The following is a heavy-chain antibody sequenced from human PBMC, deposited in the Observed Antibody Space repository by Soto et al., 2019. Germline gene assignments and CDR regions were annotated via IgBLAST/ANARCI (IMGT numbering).Heavy chain of an antibody. D-gene: IGHD3-16*01. CDR3: ARDKRGYMITFGEVGNAFDI. J-gene: IGHJ3*02. CDR1: GGSISCGGYY. Sequence: QTLSLPCRLSGGSISCGGYYWSWIRQHPGKGLEWIGSIYYSGSTYYNPSLKSRVTISVDTSKNQFSLKLSSGTAADTAVYYCARDKRGYMITFGEVGNAFDIWGQVTMVTVSS. CDR2: IYYSGST. V-gene: IGHV4-31*03.